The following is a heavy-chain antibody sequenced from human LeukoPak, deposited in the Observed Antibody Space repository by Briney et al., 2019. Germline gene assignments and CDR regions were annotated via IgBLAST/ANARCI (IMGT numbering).Heavy chain of an antibody. CDR3: AKGDCSSTSCFTDY. CDR2: ISWDGGST. D-gene: IGHD2-2*01. V-gene: IGHV3-43D*03. Sequence: QSGGSLRLSCAASGFTFDDYAMHWVRQAPGKGLEWVSLISWDGGSTYYADSVKGRFTISRDNSKNSLYLQVNSLRAEDTALYYCAKGDCSSTSCFTDYWGQGTLVTVSS. CDR1: GFTFDDYA. J-gene: IGHJ4*02.